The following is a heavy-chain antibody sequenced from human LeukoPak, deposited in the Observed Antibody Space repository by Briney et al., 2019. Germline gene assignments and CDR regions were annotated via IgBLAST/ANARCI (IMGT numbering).Heavy chain of an antibody. CDR3: AGGYAFDV. V-gene: IGHV6-1*01. CDR2: TYYRSKWYN. Sequence: SQTLSLTCAISGDSVSSNSAAWNWIRQSPSRGLEWLGRTYYRSKWYNDYARSVMSRISVDPDTSKNQFSLHLSSVTPDDTAVYYCAGGYAFDVWGQGTMVTVSS. CDR1: GDSVSSNSAA. J-gene: IGHJ3*01.